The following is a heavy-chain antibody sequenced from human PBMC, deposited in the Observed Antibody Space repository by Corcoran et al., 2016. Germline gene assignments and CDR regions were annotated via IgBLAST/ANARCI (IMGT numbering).Heavy chain of an antibody. J-gene: IGHJ5*02. CDR3: TGCGRLGELSLNWFDP. Sequence: QVQLVQSGAEVKKPGASVKVSCKASGYTFTSYGISWVRQAPGQGLEWMGWISAYNGNTNYAQKLQGRVTMTTDTSTSTAYMELRSLRSDDTAVYYCTGCGRLGELSLNWFDPWGQGTLVTVSS. V-gene: IGHV1-18*01. CDR1: GYTFTSYG. CDR2: ISAYNGNT. D-gene: IGHD3-16*02.